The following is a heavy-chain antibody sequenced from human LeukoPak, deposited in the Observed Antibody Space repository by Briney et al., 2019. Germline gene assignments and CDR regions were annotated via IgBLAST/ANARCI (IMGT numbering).Heavy chain of an antibody. Sequence: ASVKVSFTASGYTFSNYYMHWVRQAPGQGLEWMGLINPTGTGTNYAQKFRGRVTLTRDTSTTTVYMELSSLRSEDSAVYYCAREESGGYFDYWGQGTLVTVSS. CDR1: GYTFSNYY. V-gene: IGHV1-46*01. CDR2: INPTGTGT. J-gene: IGHJ4*02. D-gene: IGHD2-8*02. CDR3: AREESGGYFDY.